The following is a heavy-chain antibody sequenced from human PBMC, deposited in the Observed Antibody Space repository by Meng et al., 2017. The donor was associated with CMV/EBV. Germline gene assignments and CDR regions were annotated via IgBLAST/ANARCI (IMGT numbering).Heavy chain of an antibody. D-gene: IGHD6-13*01. CDR2: ISSSSSYI. CDR1: GFTFSSYS. J-gene: IGHJ5*02. V-gene: IGHV3-21*04. CDR3: ARVGISSSWYEPGTGWFDP. Sequence: GGSLRLSCAASGFTFSSYSMNWVRQAPGKGLEWVSSISSSSSYIYYADSVKGRFTISRDNAKNSLYLQMSSLRSEDTAVYYCARVGISSSWYEPGTGWFDPWGQGTLVTVSS.